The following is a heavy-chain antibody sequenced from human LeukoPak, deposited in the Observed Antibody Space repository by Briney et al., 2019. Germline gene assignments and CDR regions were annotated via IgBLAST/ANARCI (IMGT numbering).Heavy chain of an antibody. V-gene: IGHV4-34*01. D-gene: IGHD3-10*01. J-gene: IGHJ3*02. CDR3: ARDREYYYGSGSSGAFDI. CDR2: INHSGST. CDR1: GGSFSGYY. Sequence: SETLSLTCAVYGGSFSGYYWSWIRQPPGKGLEWIGEINHSGSTNYNPSLKSRVTISVDTSKNQFSLKLSSVTAADTAVYYCARDREYYYGSGSSGAFDIWGQGTMVTVSS.